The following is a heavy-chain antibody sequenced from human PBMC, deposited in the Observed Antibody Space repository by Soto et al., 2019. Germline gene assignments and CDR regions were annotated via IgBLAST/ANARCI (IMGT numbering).Heavy chain of an antibody. CDR1: GYTFTGHY. V-gene: IGHV1-2*02. CDR3: GRGRSGQIVVFY. Sequence: ASVKVSCKASGYTFTGHYIHWVRQAPEQGPEWMGEIGPESGATRYAEKFQGRVAMTLDTSITTVYMELKNLSPDDTAVYYCGRGRSGQIVVFYWGQGTPVTVSS. D-gene: IGHD1-26*01. CDR2: IGPESGAT. J-gene: IGHJ4*02.